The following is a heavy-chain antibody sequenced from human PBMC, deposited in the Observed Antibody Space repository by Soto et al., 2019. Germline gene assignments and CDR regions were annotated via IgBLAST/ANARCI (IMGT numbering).Heavy chain of an antibody. Sequence: HPAGSLRLCCAAAECPFRDDGMSWFRHAPGKGLEWVSSISGSGGSTHYADSVKGRFTISRDNSKNTLYLQMNSLRAEDTAVYYCAKEDVGGYYYSGLWGQGTLVTVSS. CDR2: ISGSGGST. D-gene: IGHD1-26*01. CDR1: ECPFRDDG. V-gene: IGHV3-23*01. J-gene: IGHJ4*02. CDR3: AKEDVGGYYYSGL.